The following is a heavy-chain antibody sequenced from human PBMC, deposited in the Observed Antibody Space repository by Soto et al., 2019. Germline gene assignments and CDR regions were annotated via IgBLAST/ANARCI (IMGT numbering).Heavy chain of an antibody. V-gene: IGHV4-59*08. CDR1: DGSISSYY. D-gene: IGHD1-1*01. CDR3: ARHYPIGNNWNYFDY. CDR2: IFYTGST. Sequence: SETLSLTCTVSDGSISSYYWGWIRQPPGKGLKRIGYIFYTGSTNYNPSLKSRVTISVDTSKNQFSLKLSSVTAADTVVYYCARHYPIGNNWNYFDYWGQGTLVTVSS. J-gene: IGHJ4*02.